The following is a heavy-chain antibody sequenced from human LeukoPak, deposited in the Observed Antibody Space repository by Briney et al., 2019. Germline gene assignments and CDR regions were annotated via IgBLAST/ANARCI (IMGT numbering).Heavy chain of an antibody. CDR3: SRGVTDTN. D-gene: IGHD2-21*02. J-gene: IGHJ4*02. Sequence: PLETLSLTCAVYGESLSGYYWSWIRQPPGKGLEWIGEINYSGSTSYNPSLKSRVTISLDTSKNQFSLNLSSVTAADTAVYYCSRGVTDTNWGQGTLVTVSS. CDR1: GESLSGYY. CDR2: INYSGST. V-gene: IGHV4-34*01.